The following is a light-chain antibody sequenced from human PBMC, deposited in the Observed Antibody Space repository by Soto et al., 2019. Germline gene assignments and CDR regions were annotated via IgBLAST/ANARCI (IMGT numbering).Light chain of an antibody. CDR2: DAS. CDR1: RSISNY. J-gene: IGKJ1*01. V-gene: IGKV3-11*01. Sequence: EIVLTQSPDTLSLSPGERAVLSCRASRSISNYLAWYQQKPGRPPRLLIYDASKRATGIPARFSGGGSGTDFTLTISSLEPEDFAVYYCQQRSNWPPTFGQGTKVDIK. CDR3: QQRSNWPPT.